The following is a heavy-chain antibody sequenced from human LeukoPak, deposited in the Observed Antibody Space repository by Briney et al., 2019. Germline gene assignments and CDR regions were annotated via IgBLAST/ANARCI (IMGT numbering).Heavy chain of an antibody. J-gene: IGHJ4*02. Sequence: ASVKVSCKASVYTFTSYGISWVRQAPGQGLEWMGWISAYNGSTNYAQKLQGRVTMTTDTSTSTAYMELRSLRSDDTAVYYCASGDYYGSGSYSDYWGQGTLVTVSS. V-gene: IGHV1-18*04. CDR1: VYTFTSYG. D-gene: IGHD3-10*01. CDR2: ISAYNGST. CDR3: ASGDYYGSGSYSDY.